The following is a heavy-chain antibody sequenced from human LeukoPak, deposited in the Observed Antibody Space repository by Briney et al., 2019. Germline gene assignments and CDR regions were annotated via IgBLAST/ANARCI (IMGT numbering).Heavy chain of an antibody. D-gene: IGHD6-13*01. Sequence: YYWGWIRQPPGKGLEWVSYITSSDSSVYYADSVQGRFTISRDNAKNSLYLQMNSLRAEDTAVYYCARRLPIAGGSSHAFNVWGQGTMVTVSS. CDR3: ARRLPIAGGSSHAFNV. CDR2: ITSSDSSV. CDR1: YY. J-gene: IGHJ3*01. V-gene: IGHV3-11*04.